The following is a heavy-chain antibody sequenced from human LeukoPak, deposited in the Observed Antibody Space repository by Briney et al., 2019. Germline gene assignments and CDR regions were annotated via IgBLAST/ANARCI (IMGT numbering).Heavy chain of an antibody. CDR2: ISSSSSYI. CDR3: ARDQYELRFLEWQSLGG. Sequence: GGSLRLSCAASGFTFSSYSMNWVRQAPGKGLEWVSSISSSSSYIYYADSVKGRFTISRDNAKNSLYLQMSSLRAEDTAVYYCARDQYELRFLEWQSLGGWGQGTLVTVSS. D-gene: IGHD3-3*01. V-gene: IGHV3-21*01. CDR1: GFTFSSYS. J-gene: IGHJ4*02.